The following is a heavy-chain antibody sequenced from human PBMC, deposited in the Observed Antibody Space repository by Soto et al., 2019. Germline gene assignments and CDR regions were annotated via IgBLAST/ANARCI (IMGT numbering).Heavy chain of an antibody. V-gene: IGHV1-18*01. CDR2: INPLKGDT. Sequence: ASVKVSGKASGYTFSTYGITWVRQAPGQGLDWMGWINPLKGDTKSAANFQDRVTMTTDTSTRTAYMELRSLRSDDTAVYYCARVKVPAAILGAFDLWGQGTLVT. CDR3: ARVKVPAAILGAFDL. D-gene: IGHD2-2*02. J-gene: IGHJ3*01. CDR1: GYTFSTYG.